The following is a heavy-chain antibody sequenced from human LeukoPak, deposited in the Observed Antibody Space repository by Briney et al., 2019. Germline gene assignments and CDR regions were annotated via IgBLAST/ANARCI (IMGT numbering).Heavy chain of an antibody. CDR3: AKARIAAAGTGAFDV. CDR1: GFTLSSYG. V-gene: IGHV3-23*01. D-gene: IGHD6-13*01. CDR2: FSASDGSA. J-gene: IGHJ3*01. Sequence: GGSLRLSCAASGFTLSSYGMTWVRLAPGKGLGWVSAFSASDGSAQYAESVRGHFTISRDNSKNTLSLLIDSLSAEHTAVYYCAKARIAAAGTGAFDVWGQGTTVTVSS.